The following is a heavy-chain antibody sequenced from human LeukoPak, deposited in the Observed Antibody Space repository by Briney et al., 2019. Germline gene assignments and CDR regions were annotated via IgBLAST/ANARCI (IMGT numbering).Heavy chain of an antibody. Sequence: SETLSLTCTVSGGSISSFYWSWIRQPPGKGLEWIGYISDSGSTNYNPSLKSRVTISVDTSKNKFSLKLSSVTAADTAVYYCAREGIGYSSSWFGYYYYMDVWGKGTTVTISS. V-gene: IGHV4-59*12. CDR3: AREGIGYSSSWFGYYYYMDV. D-gene: IGHD6-13*01. CDR1: GGSISSFY. J-gene: IGHJ6*03. CDR2: ISDSGST.